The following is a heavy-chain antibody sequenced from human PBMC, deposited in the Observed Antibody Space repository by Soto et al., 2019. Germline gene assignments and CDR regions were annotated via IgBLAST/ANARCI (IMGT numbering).Heavy chain of an antibody. D-gene: IGHD1-26*01. Sequence: PGGSLRLSCAASGFTFISYGMHWVRQAPGKGLEWVSSISPNVGSTYYADSVKGRFTISRDNSKNTLYLQMNSLRAEDTAIYYCARSGSYSWLPYWGQGTPVTVSS. CDR3: ARSGSYSWLPY. V-gene: IGHV3-23*01. CDR1: GFTFISYG. J-gene: IGHJ4*02. CDR2: ISPNVGST.